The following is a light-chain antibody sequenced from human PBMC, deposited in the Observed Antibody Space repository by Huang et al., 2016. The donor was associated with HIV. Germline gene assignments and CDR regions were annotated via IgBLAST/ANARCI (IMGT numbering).Light chain of an antibody. CDR1: QSVSSNY. J-gene: IGKJ3*01. V-gene: IGKV3-20*01. CDR3: QQYGTSPPFT. Sequence: EIVLTQSPGTLSLSPGERATLSCRASQSVSSNYLAWYHQKPGQAPRLLIYGASSRATGIPDRCSGSGSGTDFTLTISRLEPEDFAVYYCQQYGTSPPFTFGPGTKVDIK. CDR2: GAS.